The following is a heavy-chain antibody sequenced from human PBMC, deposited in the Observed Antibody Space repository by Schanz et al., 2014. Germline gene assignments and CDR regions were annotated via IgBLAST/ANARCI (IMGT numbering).Heavy chain of an antibody. CDR3: VKDLQRELLRDDHYYGMDV. Sequence: EVQLLESGGGLVQPGGSLRLSCSASGFTFSTYAMSWARQAPGKGLEWVSSISWNSGSIDYADSVKGRFTTSRDNSKNTMYLQMNSLRAEDTAVYYCVKDLQRELLRDDHYYGMDVWGQGTTVTVSS. D-gene: IGHD1-26*01. J-gene: IGHJ6*02. CDR1: GFTFSTYA. CDR2: ISWNSGSI. V-gene: IGHV3-23*01.